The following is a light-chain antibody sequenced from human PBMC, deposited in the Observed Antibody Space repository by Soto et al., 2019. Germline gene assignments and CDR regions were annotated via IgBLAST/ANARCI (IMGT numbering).Light chain of an antibody. V-gene: IGKV3-20*01. CDR2: GAS. J-gene: IGKJ3*01. CDR1: QSVGSRY. Sequence: EIVLTQSPGTLSLSPGERATLSCRASQSVGSRYLAWYQQRPGQAPRLLIYGASSRATGIPDRFGGSGSGTDFTLTISRLEPEDFAVYYCQHYGSSSFTFGPGTKVDIK. CDR3: QHYGSSSFT.